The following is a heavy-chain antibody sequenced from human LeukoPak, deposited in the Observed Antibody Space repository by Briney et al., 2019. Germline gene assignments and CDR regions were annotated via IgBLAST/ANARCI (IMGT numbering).Heavy chain of an antibody. CDR1: GGSFSGYY. CDR2: INHSGST. D-gene: IGHD6-6*01. Sequence: SETLSLTCAVYGGSFSGYYWSWIRQPPGKGLGWIGEINHSGSTNYNPSLKSRVTISVDTSKNQFSLKLSSVTAADTAVYYCAREYSKAARAHMDVWGKGTTVTVSS. CDR3: AREYSKAARAHMDV. V-gene: IGHV4-34*01. J-gene: IGHJ6*03.